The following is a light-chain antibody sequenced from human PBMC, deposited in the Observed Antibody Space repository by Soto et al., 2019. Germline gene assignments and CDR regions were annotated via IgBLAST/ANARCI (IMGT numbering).Light chain of an antibody. J-gene: IGKJ1*01. CDR2: GAS. V-gene: IGKV3-20*01. CDR1: QSVSNNY. CDR3: QQYGSSGT. Sequence: EIVLTQSPATLSLSPGERATLSCRASQSVSNNYLSWYQQKPGQAPRLLIYGASNRATGIPDRFSGSGSGTDFTLIISRLEPEDVAVYYCQQYGSSGTFGQGTKVEIK.